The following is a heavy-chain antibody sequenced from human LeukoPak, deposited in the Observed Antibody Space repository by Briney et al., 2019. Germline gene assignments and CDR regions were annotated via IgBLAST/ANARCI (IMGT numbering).Heavy chain of an antibody. CDR3: ARSYYGSGSPPYGMDV. CDR1: GGSIGSYY. J-gene: IGHJ6*02. Sequence: SETLSLTCTVSGGSIGSYYWSWIRQPPGKGLEWIGYIYYRGSTNYNPSLKSRVTISVDTSKNQFSLKPSSVTAADTAVYYCARSYYGSGSPPYGMDVWGQGTTVTVSS. D-gene: IGHD3-10*01. CDR2: IYYRGST. V-gene: IGHV4-59*08.